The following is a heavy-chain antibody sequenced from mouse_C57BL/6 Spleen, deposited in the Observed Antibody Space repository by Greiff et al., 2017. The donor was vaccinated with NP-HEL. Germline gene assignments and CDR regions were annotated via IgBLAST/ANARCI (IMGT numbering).Heavy chain of an antibody. V-gene: IGHV5-6*01. J-gene: IGHJ2*01. D-gene: IGHD2-3*01. CDR3: ARREADGSFFDD. CDR2: ISSGGSYT. Sequence: VQLKESGGDLVKPGGSLKLSCAASGFTFSSYGMSWVRQTPDKRLEWVATISSGGSYTYYPDSVKGRFTISRDNATNTLYLQMSRLKSEDTAVYYCARREADGSFFDDWGQGTTLTVSS. CDR1: GFTFSSYG.